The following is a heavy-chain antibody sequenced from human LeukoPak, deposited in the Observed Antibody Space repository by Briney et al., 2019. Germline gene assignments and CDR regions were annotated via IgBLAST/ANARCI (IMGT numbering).Heavy chain of an antibody. Sequence: GGSLRLSCAASGFTFSSYGMHWVRQAPGKGLEWVAFIRYDGSNKYYADSVKGRFTISRDNSKNTLYLQMNSLRAEDTAVYYCAREIYSYGYNFDYWGQGTLVTVSS. CDR1: GFTFSSYG. V-gene: IGHV3-30*02. CDR2: IRYDGSNK. CDR3: AREIYSYGYNFDY. J-gene: IGHJ4*02. D-gene: IGHD5-18*01.